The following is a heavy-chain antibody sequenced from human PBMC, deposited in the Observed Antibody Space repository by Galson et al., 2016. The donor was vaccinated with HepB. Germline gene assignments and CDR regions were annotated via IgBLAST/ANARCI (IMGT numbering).Heavy chain of an antibody. CDR3: ARQGYDWLLSWFDP. V-gene: IGHV1-18*01. D-gene: IGHD3-9*01. CDR2: ISPYSGNT. Sequence: SVKVSCKASGYTFSNYGISWVRQAPGQGLECMGWISPYSGNTKVAQKFQGRVTMTTDRATTTAFLEIRRLRTDATAVYYCARQGYDWLLSWFDPWGQGTLVTVSS. CDR1: GYTFSNYG. J-gene: IGHJ5*02.